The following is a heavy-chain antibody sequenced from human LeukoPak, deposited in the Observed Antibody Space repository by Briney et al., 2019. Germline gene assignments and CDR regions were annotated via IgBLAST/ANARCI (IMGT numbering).Heavy chain of an antibody. CDR2: ISYDGSNK. CDR1: GFTFSSYA. D-gene: IGHD5-18*01. CDR3: AKDTASSWWYFDL. J-gene: IGHJ2*01. V-gene: IGHV3-30*04. Sequence: GRSLTLSCAASGFTFSSYAMHWVRQAPGKGLEWVAVISYDGSNKFYADSVKGRFTISRDNSKNTLYLQMNSLRAENTAVYYCAKDTASSWWYFDLWGRGTLVTVSS.